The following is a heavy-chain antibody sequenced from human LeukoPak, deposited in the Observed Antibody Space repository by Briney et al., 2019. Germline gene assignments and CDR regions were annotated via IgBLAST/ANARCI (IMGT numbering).Heavy chain of an antibody. D-gene: IGHD5-18*01. Sequence: SETLSLTCAAYGGSFSGYYWSWIRQPPGKGLEWIGEINHSGSTNYNPSLKSRVTISVDTSKNQFSLKLSSVTAADTAVYYCARGSGDTAMVGYWGQGTLVTVSS. CDR2: INHSGST. CDR3: ARGSGDTAMVGY. J-gene: IGHJ4*02. CDR1: GGSFSGYY. V-gene: IGHV4-34*01.